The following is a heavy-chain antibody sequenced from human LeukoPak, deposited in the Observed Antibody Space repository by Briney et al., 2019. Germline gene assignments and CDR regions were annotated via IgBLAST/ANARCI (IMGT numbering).Heavy chain of an antibody. CDR3: ARVPHSGSYFLRWFDP. Sequence: PSETLSLTCIVSGYSISSGYYWGWIRQPPGKGLEWIGSIYHSGSTYYNPSLKSRVTISVDTSKNQFSLKLSSVTAADTAVYCCARVPHSGSYFLRWFDPWGQGTLVTVSS. V-gene: IGHV4-38-2*02. J-gene: IGHJ5*02. D-gene: IGHD1-26*01. CDR1: GYSISSGYY. CDR2: IYHSGST.